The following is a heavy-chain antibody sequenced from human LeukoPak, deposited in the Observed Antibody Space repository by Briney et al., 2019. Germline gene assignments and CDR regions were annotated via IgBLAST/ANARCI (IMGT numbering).Heavy chain of an antibody. CDR2: IDPSDSYT. V-gene: IGHV5-10-1*01. Sequence: GEALRISCNGSGYSFTSYWISWVRQMPGEGLEGMVRIDPSDSYTNYSPSFQGHVTISADKSISTAYLQWSSLKASDTAMYYCARHITMVRGAGGDAFDIWGQGTMVTVSS. J-gene: IGHJ3*02. CDR3: ARHITMVRGAGGDAFDI. CDR1: GYSFTSYW. D-gene: IGHD3-10*01.